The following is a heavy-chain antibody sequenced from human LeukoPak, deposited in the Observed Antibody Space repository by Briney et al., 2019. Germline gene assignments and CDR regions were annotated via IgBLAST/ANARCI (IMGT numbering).Heavy chain of an antibody. J-gene: IGHJ4*02. V-gene: IGHV4-39*01. D-gene: IGHD3-22*01. CDR2: IYYSGST. CDR1: GGSISSSSYY. CDR3: ARGGGYYYDSSGYYGH. Sequence: SETLSLTCTVSGGSISSSSYYWGWIRQPPGKGLEWIGSIYYSGSTYYNPSLKSRVTISVDTSKNQFSLKLSSVTAADTAVYYCARGGGYYYDSSGYYGHWGQGTLVTVSS.